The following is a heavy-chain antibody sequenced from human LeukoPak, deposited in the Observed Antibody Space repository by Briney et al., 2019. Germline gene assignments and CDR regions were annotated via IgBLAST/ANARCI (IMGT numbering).Heavy chain of an antibody. V-gene: IGHV3-48*02. D-gene: IGHD1-26*01. J-gene: IGHJ4*02. CDR2: IDSRTSII. CDR1: GFTFSSYS. CDR3: AREVTVGIGAYNY. Sequence: PGGSLRLSCAASGFTFSSYSMNWVRQAPGKGLEWLSFIDSRTSIIYYADSVKGRFTISRDNAKNSLYLQMNSLRDDDTAVYYCAREVTVGIGAYNYWGQGTLVTVSS.